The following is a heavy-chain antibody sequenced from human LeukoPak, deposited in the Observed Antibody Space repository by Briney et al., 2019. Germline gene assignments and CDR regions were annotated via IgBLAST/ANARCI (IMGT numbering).Heavy chain of an antibody. J-gene: IGHJ4*02. D-gene: IGHD3-22*01. V-gene: IGHV5-51*01. CDR2: IYPGDSDT. Sequence: GESLKISCKGSGYSFTTFAMGWVRQMPGKGLEWMGIIYPGDSDTRYSPSFQGQVTISADKSISTAYLQWSSLKASDTAMYYCARFYHESRGYPIDYWGQGTLVTVSS. CDR1: GYSFTTFA. CDR3: ARFYHESRGYPIDY.